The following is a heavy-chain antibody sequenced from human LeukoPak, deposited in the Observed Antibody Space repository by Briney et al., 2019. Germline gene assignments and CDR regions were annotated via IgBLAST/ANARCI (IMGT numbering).Heavy chain of an antibody. V-gene: IGHV3-74*01. CDR3: ARDVAGSGSL. D-gene: IGHD3-10*01. CDR1: GFTFSSYW. Sequence: PGGSLRLSCAASGFTFSSYWMHWVRQVPGKGLVWVARINEHGSITDYADSVKDRFTVSRDSAWNTLYLQMNSLRAEDTAVYYCARDVAGSGSLWGQGTLITVSS. CDR2: INEHGSIT. J-gene: IGHJ4*02.